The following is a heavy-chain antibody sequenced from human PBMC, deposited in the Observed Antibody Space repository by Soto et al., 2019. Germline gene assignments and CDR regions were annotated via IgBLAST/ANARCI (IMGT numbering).Heavy chain of an antibody. J-gene: IGHJ6*02. CDR2: IYPGDSDT. CDR1: GYSFTSYW. V-gene: IGHV5-51*01. CDR3: ASHSNYYDSSGYPRSTYGMDV. D-gene: IGHD3-22*01. Sequence: PGESLKISCKGSGYSFTSYWIGWVRQMPGKGLEWMGIIYPGDSDTRYSPSFQGQVTISADKSISTAYLQRSSLKASDTAMYYCASHSNYYDSSGYPRSTYGMDVWGQGTTVTVSS.